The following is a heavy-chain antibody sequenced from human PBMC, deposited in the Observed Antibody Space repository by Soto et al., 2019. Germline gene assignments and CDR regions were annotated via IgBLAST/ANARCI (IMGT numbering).Heavy chain of an antibody. D-gene: IGHD1-26*01. V-gene: IGHV3-13*01. CDR1: GFTFSSYD. Sequence: GGSLRLSCAASGFTFSSYDMHWVRQATGKGLEWVSAIGTAGDTYYPGSVKGRFTISRENAKNSLYLQMNSLRAEDTAVYYCARDGGIVGALRIGYGMDVWGQGTTVTVSS. CDR2: IGTAGDT. J-gene: IGHJ6*02. CDR3: ARDGGIVGALRIGYGMDV.